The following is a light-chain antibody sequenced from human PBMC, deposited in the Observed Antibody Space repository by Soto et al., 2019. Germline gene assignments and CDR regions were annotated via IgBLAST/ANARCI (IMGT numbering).Light chain of an antibody. V-gene: IGKV3-20*01. Sequence: EIALTQSPGTLSLSPGERATLSCRARQSVTSNYLAWYQQKPGQAPRLLIYGVSSRATGIPDRFSGSGSGTDFTLTISRVEPEDFAVYFCQQYGTSPLTFGGGTMVDIK. CDR3: QQYGTSPLT. CDR2: GVS. J-gene: IGKJ4*01. CDR1: QSVTSNY.